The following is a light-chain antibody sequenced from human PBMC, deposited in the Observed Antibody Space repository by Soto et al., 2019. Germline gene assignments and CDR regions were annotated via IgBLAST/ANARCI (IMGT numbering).Light chain of an antibody. CDR3: KQYGSSPWT. V-gene: IGKV3-20*01. CDR2: GAS. CDR1: QSVSSTY. J-gene: IGKJ1*01. Sequence: EIVMTQSPATLSLSPGERATLSCRASQSVSSTYLGWYQQKPGQAHRLLIYGASSRATGIPDRFSGSGSGTDFTLTISRLEPEDFAVYYCKQYGSSPWTFGQGTKVDIK.